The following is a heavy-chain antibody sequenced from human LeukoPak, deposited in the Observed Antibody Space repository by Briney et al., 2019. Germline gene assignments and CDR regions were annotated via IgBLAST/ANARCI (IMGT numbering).Heavy chain of an antibody. CDR1: GGTFSSYA. CDR2: IIPIFGTA. J-gene: IGHJ3*02. CDR3: ARDQKKPNSGYLGRYDAFDI. D-gene: IGHD5-12*01. Sequence: GASAKVSCKASGGTFSSYAISWVRQAPGQGLEWMGGIIPIFGTANYAQKFQGRVTITTDESTSTAYMELSSLRSEDTAVYYCARDQKKPNSGYLGRYDAFDIWGQGTVVTVSS. V-gene: IGHV1-69*05.